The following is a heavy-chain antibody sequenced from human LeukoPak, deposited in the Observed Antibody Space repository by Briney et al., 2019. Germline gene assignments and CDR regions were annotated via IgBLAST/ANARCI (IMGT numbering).Heavy chain of an antibody. D-gene: IGHD6-19*01. CDR2: IDASGGST. V-gene: IGHV3-23*01. CDR3: AKGSGSGWYGWFAP. J-gene: IGHJ5*02. CDR1: GFTFGSYA. Sequence: SGGSLRLSCAASGFTFGSYAMTRVRQAPGKGLEWVSSIDASGGSTYYADSVKGRFTISRDNSKNTFYLQMNTLRADDTAVYYCAKGSGSGWYGWFAPWGQGTLVTVSS.